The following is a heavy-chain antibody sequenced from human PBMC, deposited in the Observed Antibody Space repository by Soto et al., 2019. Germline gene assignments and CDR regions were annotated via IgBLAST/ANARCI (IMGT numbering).Heavy chain of an antibody. D-gene: IGHD3-3*01. J-gene: IGHJ5*02. CDR2: VYTSGST. CDR3: AGDFWSGYYEDWFDP. CDR1: GGSISSYY. Sequence: SETLSLTCPVSGGSISSYYCSWIRQPAGKGLEWIGRVYTSGSTNYNPCLKSRVTMSVATSKNQFSLKRSSVTAEDTTVYYSAGDFWSGYYEDWFDPWGQGTMVTVSS. V-gene: IGHV4-4*07.